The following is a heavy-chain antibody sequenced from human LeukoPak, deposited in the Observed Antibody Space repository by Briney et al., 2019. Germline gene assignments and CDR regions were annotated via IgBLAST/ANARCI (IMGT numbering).Heavy chain of an antibody. D-gene: IGHD4/OR15-4a*01. CDR3: ARAGSEYPNFDCPS. Sequence: PGGSLRLSCGTSGFTFGEYAMSWVRQAPGKGLEWICFIRSELYGGTAEYAASLIGSFVFSTNKSQSLAYLQMNSLKTADKGVSYCARAGSEYPNFDCPSWGQGTLVTVSS. V-gene: IGHV3-49*04. J-gene: IGHJ5*02. CDR1: GFTFGEYA. CDR2: IRSELYGGTA.